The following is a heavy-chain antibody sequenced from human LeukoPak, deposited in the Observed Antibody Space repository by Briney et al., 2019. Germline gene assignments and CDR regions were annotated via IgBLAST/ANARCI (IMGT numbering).Heavy chain of an antibody. J-gene: IGHJ4*02. V-gene: IGHV3-23*01. CDR1: GFTFSSYG. Sequence: PGGSLRLSCAASGFTFSSYGMSWVRQAPGKGLEWVSSISGSGDITYFADSVKGQFTISRDNSKNTLYLQMNSPRAEDTAVYYCAKRLYANYFDYWGQGTLVTVSS. D-gene: IGHD2/OR15-2a*01. CDR2: ISGSGDIT. CDR3: AKRLYANYFDY.